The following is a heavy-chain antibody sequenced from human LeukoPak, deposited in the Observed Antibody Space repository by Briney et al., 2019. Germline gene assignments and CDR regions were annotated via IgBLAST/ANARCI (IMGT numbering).Heavy chain of an antibody. D-gene: IGHD1-26*01. V-gene: IGHV3-21*01. CDR1: GFTFSSYS. CDR3: ARVSSMGAVYYFDY. Sequence: GGSLRLSCAASGFTFSSYSMNWVRQAPGKGLEWVSSISSSSSYLYYADSVKGRFTTSRDNAKNSLYLQMNSLRAEDTAVYYCARVSSMGAVYYFDYWGQGTLVTVSS. CDR2: ISSSSSYL. J-gene: IGHJ4*02.